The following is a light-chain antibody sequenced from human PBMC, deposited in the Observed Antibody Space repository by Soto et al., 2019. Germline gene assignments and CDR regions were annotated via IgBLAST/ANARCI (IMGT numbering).Light chain of an antibody. Sequence: DIQMTQSPSTLSAYVGDRVTITCRASQSVNIWLAWYQQKPGKAPKLLIYKASSLESGVPSRFSGSGSGTEFTLTISSLQPDDFATYYCQQYNTYSRTFGQGTKVEIK. V-gene: IGKV1-5*03. CDR1: QSVNIW. CDR2: KAS. CDR3: QQYNTYSRT. J-gene: IGKJ1*01.